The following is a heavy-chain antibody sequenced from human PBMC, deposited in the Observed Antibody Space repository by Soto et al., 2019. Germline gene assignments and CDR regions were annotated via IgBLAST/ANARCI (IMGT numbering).Heavy chain of an antibody. CDR3: ARSDYGDYEDWFDP. Sequence: SQTLSLTCAISGDSVSSNSAAWNWIRQSPSRGLEWLGRTYYRSKWYNDYAVSVKSRITINPDTSKNQFPLKLSSVTAADTAVYYCARSDYGDYEDWFDPWGQGTLVTVSS. CDR2: TYYRSKWYN. D-gene: IGHD4-17*01. CDR1: GDSVSSNSAA. J-gene: IGHJ5*02. V-gene: IGHV6-1*01.